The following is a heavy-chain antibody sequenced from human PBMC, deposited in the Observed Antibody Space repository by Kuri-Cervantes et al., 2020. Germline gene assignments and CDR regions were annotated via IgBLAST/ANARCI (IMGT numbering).Heavy chain of an antibody. CDR1: GFSFSSYA. CDR2: ISSRSSTI. D-gene: IGHD3-22*01. V-gene: IGHV3-48*04. J-gene: IGHJ4*02. CDR3: ARDRLDSSLSWVDY. Sequence: GESLKISCAASGFSFSSYAMSWVRQAPGKGLEWLSYISSRSSTIYYADSVKGRFTISRDNAKNSLYLQMNSLRVEDTAVYYCARDRLDSSLSWVDYWGQGTLVTVSS.